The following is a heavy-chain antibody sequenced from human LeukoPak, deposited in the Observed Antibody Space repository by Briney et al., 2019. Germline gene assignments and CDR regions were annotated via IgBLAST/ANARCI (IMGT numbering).Heavy chain of an antibody. J-gene: IGHJ4*02. V-gene: IGHV3-53*01. CDR1: GFTVSSNY. CDR3: ARVGYDSSGYYYDGSGYFDY. CDR2: IYSGGST. Sequence: GGSLRLSCAASGFTVSSNYMSWVRQAPGKGLEWVSVIYSGGSTYYADSVKGRFTISRDNSKNTLYLQMNSLRAEDTAVYYCARVGYDSSGYYYDGSGYFDYWGQGTLVTVSS. D-gene: IGHD3-22*01.